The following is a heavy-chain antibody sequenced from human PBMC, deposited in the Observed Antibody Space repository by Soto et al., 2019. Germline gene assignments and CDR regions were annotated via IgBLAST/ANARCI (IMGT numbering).Heavy chain of an antibody. J-gene: IGHJ4*02. Sequence: PSETLSLTCAVSGGSISSSNWWSWVRQPPGKGLEWIGEIYHSGSTNYNPSLKSRVTTSVDKSKNQFSLKLSSVTAADTAVYYCARLLRADMSFDYWGQGTLVTVSS. CDR3: ARLLRADMSFDY. CDR2: IYHSGST. CDR1: GGSISSSNW. V-gene: IGHV4-4*02. D-gene: IGHD2-15*01.